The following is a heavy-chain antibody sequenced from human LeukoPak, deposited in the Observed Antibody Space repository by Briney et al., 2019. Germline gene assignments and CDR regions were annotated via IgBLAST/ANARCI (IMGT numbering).Heavy chain of an antibody. V-gene: IGHV4-59*08. CDR1: GGSISSYY. CDR3: ARHYYDSSGYYDSRWYYFDY. Sequence: PSETLSLTCTVSGGSISSYYWSWIRQPPGKGLEWIGYIYYSGSTNYNPSLKSRVTISVDTSKNQFPLKLSSVTAADTAVYYCARHYYDSSGYYDSRWYYFDYWGQGTLVTVSS. CDR2: IYYSGST. J-gene: IGHJ4*02. D-gene: IGHD3-22*01.